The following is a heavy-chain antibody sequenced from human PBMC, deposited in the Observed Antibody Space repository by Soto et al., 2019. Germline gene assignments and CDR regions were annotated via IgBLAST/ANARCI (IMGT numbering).Heavy chain of an antibody. CDR1: GGSISSSSYY. V-gene: IGHV4-39*01. D-gene: IGHD3-9*01. CDR2: IYYSGST. J-gene: IGHJ2*01. Sequence: QLQLQESGPGLVKPSETLSLTCTVSGGSISSSSYYWGWIRQPPGKGLEWIGSIYYSGSTYYNPSLKSRVTISVDTSKNQFSLKLSSVTAADTAVYYCARQGDYDILTGYDLWGSGTLVTVSS. CDR3: ARQGDYDILTGYDL.